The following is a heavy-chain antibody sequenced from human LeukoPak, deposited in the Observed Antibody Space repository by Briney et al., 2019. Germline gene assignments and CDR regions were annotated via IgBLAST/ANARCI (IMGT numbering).Heavy chain of an antibody. Sequence: GGSLRLSCAASGFTFSSYAMSWVRQAPGKGLEWVPGISGRGGSTYYADSVKGRFTISRDNSRNTLYLQMNSLRAEDTAVYYCAKARYCSGGSCYSVYWGQGTLVTVSS. CDR1: GFTFSSYA. CDR3: AKARYCSGGSCYSVY. CDR2: ISGRGGST. V-gene: IGHV3-23*01. D-gene: IGHD2-15*01. J-gene: IGHJ4*02.